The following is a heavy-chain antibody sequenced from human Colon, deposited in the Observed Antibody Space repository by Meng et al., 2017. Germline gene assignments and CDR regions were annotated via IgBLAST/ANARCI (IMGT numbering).Heavy chain of an antibody. J-gene: IGHJ4*02. CDR3: TGCSGSYLGVY. CDR2: IRGKAYGGTT. D-gene: IGHD3-10*02. CDR1: GFTFGVYA. V-gene: IGHV3-49*04. Sequence: GGSLTLSCTPSGFTFGVYAINWVRQAPGKGLEWVGFIRGKAYGGTTEYAASVKGRFTISRDDSKSIAYVQMNSLKTDYTAVYYCTGCSGSYLGVYWGQGTLVTVSS.